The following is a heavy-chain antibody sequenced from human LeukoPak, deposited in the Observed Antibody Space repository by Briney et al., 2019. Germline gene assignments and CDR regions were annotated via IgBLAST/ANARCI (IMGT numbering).Heavy chain of an antibody. Sequence: GGALRISCKGSGYSFTSYWISWGRQMPGKGLEWMGRIDRSDSYTNYSPSFQGDVTISADKSTSTAYLQWSSLKASDTAMYYCARCSYGYWFDPWGQGTLVTVSS. CDR2: IDRSDSYT. D-gene: IGHD5-18*01. CDR3: ARCSYGYWFDP. CDR1: GYSFTSYW. V-gene: IGHV5-10-1*01. J-gene: IGHJ5*02.